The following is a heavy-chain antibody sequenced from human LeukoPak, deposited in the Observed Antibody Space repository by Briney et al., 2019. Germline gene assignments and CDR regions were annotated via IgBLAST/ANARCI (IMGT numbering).Heavy chain of an antibody. J-gene: IGHJ4*02. CDR3: ARTREQWQVLDY. Sequence: GGSLRLSCAASGFTFSNYGMNWVRQAPGKGLEWVSYISSSGGSIYSADSVKGRFTISRDNAKNSLYLQMNSLRAEDTAVYYCARTREQWQVLDYWGQGTLVTVSS. CDR1: GFTFSNYG. D-gene: IGHD6-19*01. CDR2: ISSSGGSI. V-gene: IGHV3-48*04.